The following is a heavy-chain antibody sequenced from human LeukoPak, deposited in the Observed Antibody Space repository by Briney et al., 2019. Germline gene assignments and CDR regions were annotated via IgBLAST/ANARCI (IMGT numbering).Heavy chain of an antibody. CDR2: ISYDGSNK. V-gene: IGHV3-30-3*01. CDR3: ARGARLRHRFGFDS. D-gene: IGHD3-10*01. CDR1: GFTFSSYA. J-gene: IGHJ5*01. Sequence: PGGSLRLSCAASGFTFSSYAMHWVRQAPGKGLEWVAVISYDGSNKYYADSVKGRFTISRDNSKNTLYLQMNSLRAEDTAVYYCARGARLRHRFGFDSWGQGTLVTVSS.